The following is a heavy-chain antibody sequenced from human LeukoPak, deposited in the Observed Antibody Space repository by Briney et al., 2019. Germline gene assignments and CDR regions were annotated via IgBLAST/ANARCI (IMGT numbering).Heavy chain of an antibody. CDR1: GFTFSSYA. D-gene: IGHD3-10*01. CDR2: ISGNGEST. Sequence: GGSLRLSCAASGFTFSSYAMNWVRQAPGKRLEWVSGISGNGESTYYADSVNGRFTISRDNSKNMVYLQMSSLRAEDTAMYYCAKDRTHVSGSYIGGDNFDYWGQGTLVTVSS. CDR3: AKDRTHVSGSYIGGDNFDY. V-gene: IGHV3-23*01. J-gene: IGHJ4*02.